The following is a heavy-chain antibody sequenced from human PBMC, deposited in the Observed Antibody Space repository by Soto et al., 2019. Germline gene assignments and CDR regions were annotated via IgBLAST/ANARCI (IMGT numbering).Heavy chain of an antibody. J-gene: IGHJ6*02. CDR1: GGSVSSGDYY. Sequence: PSETLSLTCTVSGGSVSSGDYYWSWIRLPPGKGLEWIGYIYYSGSTYYNPSLKSRVTISVDTSKNQFSLKLSSVTAADTAVYYCARSLTKGVTMDVWGQGTTDIGSS. V-gene: IGHV4-30-4*01. CDR2: IYYSGST. D-gene: IGHD2-8*01. CDR3: ARSLTKGVTMDV.